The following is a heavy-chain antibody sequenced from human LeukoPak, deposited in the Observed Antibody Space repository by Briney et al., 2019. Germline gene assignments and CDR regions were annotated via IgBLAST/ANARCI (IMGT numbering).Heavy chain of an antibody. CDR1: GGSISRSY. Sequence: PSETLSLTCSVSGGSISRSYWSWIRQPPGKRLEWIGYIYNSGSTNHSPSLKSRVTISVDTSKNQLSLNLNSVTPADTAVYYCAGGGQWLVYDCWGQGTLVTVSS. D-gene: IGHD6-19*01. CDR2: IYNSGST. J-gene: IGHJ4*02. V-gene: IGHV4-59*01. CDR3: AGGGQWLVYDC.